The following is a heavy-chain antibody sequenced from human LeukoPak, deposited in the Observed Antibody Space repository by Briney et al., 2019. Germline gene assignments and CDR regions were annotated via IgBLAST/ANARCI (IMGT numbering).Heavy chain of an antibody. CDR3: ARDREDSEDTYAFDI. CDR1: GGSFSGYY. V-gene: IGHV3-53*01. J-gene: IGHJ3*02. Sequence: ETLSLTCAVYGGSFSGYYWSWVRQAPGKGLEWVSVIYSGGSTYYADSVKGRFTISRDNSKNTLYLQMNSLRAEDTAVYYCARDREDSEDTYAFDIWGQGTMVTVSS. D-gene: IGHD1-26*01. CDR2: IYSGGST.